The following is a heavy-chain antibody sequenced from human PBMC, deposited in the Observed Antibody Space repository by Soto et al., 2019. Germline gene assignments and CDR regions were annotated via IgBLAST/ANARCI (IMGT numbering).Heavy chain of an antibody. J-gene: IGHJ6*02. V-gene: IGHV3-7*05. D-gene: IGHD4-4*01. CDR2: IKQDGSEK. Sequence: GGSLRLSCAASGFTFSSYWMSWVRQAPGKGLEWVANIKQDGSEKYYVDSVKGRFTISRDNAKNSLYLQMNSLRAEDTAVYYCASVRDYIDYYYYYLMDVWGQGTTVIVSS. CDR3: ASVRDYIDYYYYYLMDV. CDR1: GFTFSSYW.